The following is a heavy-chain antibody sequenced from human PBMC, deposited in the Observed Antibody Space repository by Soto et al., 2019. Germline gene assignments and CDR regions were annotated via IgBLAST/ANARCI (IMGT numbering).Heavy chain of an antibody. CDR2: MNPNSGNT. CDR3: ARGVWWELREANDAFDI. J-gene: IGHJ3*02. V-gene: IGHV1-8*01. Sequence: ASVNVSCKASGYTFTSYDINWVRQATGQGLEWMGWMNPNSGNTGYAQKFQGRVTMTRNTSISTAYMELSSLRSEDTAVYYCARGVWWELREANDAFDIWGQGTMVTVSS. D-gene: IGHD2-15*01. CDR1: GYTFTSYD.